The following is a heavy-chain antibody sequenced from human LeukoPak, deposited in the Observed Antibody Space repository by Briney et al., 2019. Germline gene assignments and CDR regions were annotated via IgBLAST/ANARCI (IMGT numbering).Heavy chain of an antibody. CDR2: NSGSSSYI. CDR3: ARDLSDSSIYYYYFYYAMDV. D-gene: IGHD3-22*01. Sequence: GGSLRLSYAASGFTFSNHSMNWARQVPAKGLEWVSSNSGSSSYIYYTESVKDRFTISRDNAKNSLYLQMNSLRAEDTAVYYCARDLSDSSIYYYYFYYAMDVWGQGTTVTVSS. J-gene: IGHJ6*02. CDR1: GFTFSNHS. V-gene: IGHV3-21*01.